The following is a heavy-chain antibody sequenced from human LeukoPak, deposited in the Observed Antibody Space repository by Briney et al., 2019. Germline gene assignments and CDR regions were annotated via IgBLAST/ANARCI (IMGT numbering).Heavy chain of an antibody. CDR1: GFTFSSYW. CDR2: IKQDGSEK. D-gene: IGHD3-3*01. CDR3: ARDYQYYDFWSGHLYYYYYYGMDV. V-gene: IGHV3-7*01. J-gene: IGHJ6*02. Sequence: PGESLRLSCAASGFTFSSYWMSWVRQAPGKGLEWVANIKQDGSEKYYVDSVKGRFTISRDNAKNSLYLQMNSLRAEDTAVYYCARDYQYYDFWSGHLYYYYYYGMDVWGQGTTVTVSS.